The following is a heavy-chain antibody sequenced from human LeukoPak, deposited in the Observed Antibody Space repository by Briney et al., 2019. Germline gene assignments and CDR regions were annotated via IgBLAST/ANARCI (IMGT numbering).Heavy chain of an antibody. V-gene: IGHV4-61*02. CDR1: VGSISSGSYY. Sequence: SETLSLTCTVSVGSISSGSYYWSWIRQPAGKGLEWIGRIYTSGSTNYNPSLKSRVTISVDTSKNQFSLKLSSVTAADTAVYYCAREGCSSTSCYGLGFYGMDVWGQGTTVTVSS. CDR3: AREGCSSTSCYGLGFYGMDV. J-gene: IGHJ6*02. D-gene: IGHD2-2*01. CDR2: IYTSGST.